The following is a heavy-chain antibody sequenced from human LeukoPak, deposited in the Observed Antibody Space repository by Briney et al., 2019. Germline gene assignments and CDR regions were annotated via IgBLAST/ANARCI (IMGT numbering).Heavy chain of an antibody. CDR2: IYYSGGT. V-gene: IGHV4-59*01. CDR1: GGSISSYY. D-gene: IGHD5-18*01. Sequence: PSETLSLTCTVSGGSISSYYWSWIRQPPGKGLEWIGYIYYSGGTNYNPSLKSRVTISVDTSKNQFSLKLSSVTAADTAVYYCARAQHVDTAMVNYYYYYGMDAWGKGTTVTVSS. CDR3: ARAQHVDTAMVNYYYYYGMDA. J-gene: IGHJ6*04.